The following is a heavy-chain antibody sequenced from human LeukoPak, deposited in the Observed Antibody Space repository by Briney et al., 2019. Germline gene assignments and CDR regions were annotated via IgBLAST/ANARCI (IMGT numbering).Heavy chain of an antibody. D-gene: IGHD3-22*01. V-gene: IGHV4-59*11. CDR2: IYYSGST. J-gene: IGHJ4*02. Sequence: SATLSLTCTVSGGSISSHYWSWIRQPPGKGLEWIGYIYYSGSTNYNPSLKSRVTISVDTSKNQFSLKLSSVTAADTAVYYCARELYDSSGYYDYWGQGTLVTVSS. CDR1: GGSISSHY. CDR3: ARELYDSSGYYDY.